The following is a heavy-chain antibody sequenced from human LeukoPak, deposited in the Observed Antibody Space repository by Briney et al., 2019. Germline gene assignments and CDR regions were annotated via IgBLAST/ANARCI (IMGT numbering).Heavy chain of an antibody. CDR2: IIPIFGTA. V-gene: IGHV1-69*13. Sequence: ASVKVSCKASGGTFSSYAISWVRQAPGQGLEWMGGIIPIFGTANYAQKFQGRVTITADESTSTAYMELSSLRSEDTAVYYCARTFYDFWSGTTNWFDPWGQGILVTVSS. CDR1: GGTFSSYA. D-gene: IGHD3-3*01. CDR3: ARTFYDFWSGTTNWFDP. J-gene: IGHJ5*02.